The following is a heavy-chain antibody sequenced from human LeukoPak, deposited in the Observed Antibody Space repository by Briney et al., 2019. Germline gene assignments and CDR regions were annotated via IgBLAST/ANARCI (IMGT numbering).Heavy chain of an antibody. J-gene: IGHJ4*02. CDR3: ARVHSGSYSLKS. D-gene: IGHD1-26*01. CDR2: IYYSGST. CDR1: GGSISSYY. Sequence: PSETLSLTCTVSGGSISSYYWSWIRQPPGKGLEWLGYIYYSGSTNYNPSLKSRVTISVDTSKNQFSLKLSSVTAADTAVYYCARVHSGSYSLKSWGQGTLVTVSS. V-gene: IGHV4-59*01.